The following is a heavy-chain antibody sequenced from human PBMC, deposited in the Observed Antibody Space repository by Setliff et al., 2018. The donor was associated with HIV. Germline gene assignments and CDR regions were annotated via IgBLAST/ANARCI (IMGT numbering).Heavy chain of an antibody. CDR2: INHSGST. CDR1: GGSFSGYN. V-gene: IGHV4-34*01. Sequence: SETLSLTCAVYGGSFSGYNWSWIRQPPGKGLEWIGEINHSGSTNYNPSLKTRVTISVDASKNQFSLMLSSVTAADTAVYYCARLGDYDSSGYSWFDYWGQGTLVTVSS. CDR3: ARLGDYDSSGYSWFDY. J-gene: IGHJ4*02. D-gene: IGHD3-22*01.